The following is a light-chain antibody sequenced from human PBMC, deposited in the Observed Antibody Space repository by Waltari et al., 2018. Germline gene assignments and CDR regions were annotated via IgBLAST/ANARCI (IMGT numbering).Light chain of an antibody. CDR1: QNVLYSPPNNGF. V-gene: IGKV4-1*01. Sequence: DIVMTQSPDSLAVSLGERATGNCKSSQNVLYSPPNNGFLAWFQQKLGQPPKLLIYWASTRESGVPVRFSGSGSGRDFTLTISSLQAEDVAVYYCQQYYNIPWTFGQGTKVEIK. CDR3: QQYYNIPWT. J-gene: IGKJ1*01. CDR2: WAS.